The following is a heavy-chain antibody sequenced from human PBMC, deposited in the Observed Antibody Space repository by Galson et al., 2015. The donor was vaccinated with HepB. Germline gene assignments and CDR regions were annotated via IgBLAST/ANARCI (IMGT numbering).Heavy chain of an antibody. CDR3: ARSLGLVGPNFDN. D-gene: IGHD2-8*02. Sequence: PALVKPTQTLTLTCTFPGFSLRTTGVGVGWVRQSPGKALEWLALIYWSDDKRYSPSLRSRLTITKDTSKSQVVLTMTNLDPMDTATYYCARSLGLVGPNFDNWGQGTLVTVSS. J-gene: IGHJ4*02. CDR1: GFSLRTTGVG. V-gene: IGHV2-5*01. CDR2: IYWSDDK.